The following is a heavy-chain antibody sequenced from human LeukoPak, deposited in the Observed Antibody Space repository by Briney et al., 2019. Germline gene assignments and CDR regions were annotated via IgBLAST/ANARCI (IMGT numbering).Heavy chain of an antibody. CDR1: GYTFVSYD. D-gene: IGHD7-27*01. Sequence: ASVKVSCKASGYTFVSYDINWVRQATGQGPEWMGWMSPKSGNTGYAQKFPGRVTMTRDTSINTACMELSGLISEDTAVYYCTRGPPNWGYDFWGQGTLVTVSS. V-gene: IGHV1-8*01. CDR3: TRGPPNWGYDF. J-gene: IGHJ4*02. CDR2: MSPKSGNT.